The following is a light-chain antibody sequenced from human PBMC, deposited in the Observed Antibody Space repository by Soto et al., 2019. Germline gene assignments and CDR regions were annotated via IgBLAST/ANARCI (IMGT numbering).Light chain of an antibody. CDR3: GQLVSAPPRT. V-gene: IGKV3-20*01. Sequence: EIVLTQSPGTLSLSPGERATLSCRASQSVSSTFLAWYQQKPGQAPRLLIFGVSNRATGIPDRFSGSGSGTDFPLTISRLEPEEFAVYYCGQLVSAPPRTFGQGTKVEIK. J-gene: IGKJ1*01. CDR2: GVS. CDR1: QSVSSTF.